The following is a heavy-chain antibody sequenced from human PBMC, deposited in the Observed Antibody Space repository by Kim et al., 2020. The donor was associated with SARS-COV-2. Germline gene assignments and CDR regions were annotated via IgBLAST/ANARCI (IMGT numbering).Heavy chain of an antibody. Sequence: GGSLRLSCAASGFTFSDYAMNWVRQASGKGLEWVGRISSNTNSYDTAYAESVIGRFTIYSDDSLYTEYIKMKSLKTEDTDVYYCISVRGTNSDYWDDFD. V-gene: IGHV3-73*01. D-gene: IGHD1-1*01. CDR3: ISVRGTNSDYWDDFD. CDR1: GFTFSDYA. CDR2: ISSNTNSYDT. J-gene: IGHJ3*01.